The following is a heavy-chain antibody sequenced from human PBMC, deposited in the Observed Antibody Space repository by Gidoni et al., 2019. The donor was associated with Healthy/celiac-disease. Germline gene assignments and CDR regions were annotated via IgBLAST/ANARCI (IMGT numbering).Heavy chain of an antibody. CDR2: INHSGST. J-gene: IGHJ4*02. V-gene: IGHV4-34*01. D-gene: IGHD6-13*01. CDR1: GGSFSGYY. Sequence: QVQLQQWGAGLLKPSETLSLTCAVYGGSFSGYYWSWIRQPPGKGLEWIGEINHSGSTNYNPSLKSRVTISVDTSKNQFSLKLSSVTAADTAVYYCARVARQQLVRGLDYWGQGTLVTVSS. CDR3: ARVARQQLVRGLDY.